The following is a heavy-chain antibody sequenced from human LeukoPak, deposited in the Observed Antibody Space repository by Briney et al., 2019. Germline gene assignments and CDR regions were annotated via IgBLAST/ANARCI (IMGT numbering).Heavy chain of an antibody. CDR1: GFTFTNGW. Sequence: PGGSLRLSCAASGFTFTNGWMSWVRQAPRKGLEWGGRIKSKTDGGTTDYAAPVKGRFTISRDDSKNTLYLQMNGLKTEDTAVYYCATDGFPPHFFDYGGQGTLVTVSS. V-gene: IGHV3-15*01. D-gene: IGHD3-3*02. J-gene: IGHJ4*02. CDR3: ATDGFPPHFFDY. CDR2: IKSKTDGGTT.